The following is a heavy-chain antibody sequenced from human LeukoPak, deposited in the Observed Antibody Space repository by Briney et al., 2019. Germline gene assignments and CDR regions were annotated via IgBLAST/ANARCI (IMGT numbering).Heavy chain of an antibody. Sequence: SQTLSLTCTVSGGSISSGSYYWSWIRQPAGKGLEWIGRIYTSGSTNYNPSLKSRVTISVDTSKNPFSLKLSSVTAADTAVYYCARAAPYYAFWSGYDAFDIWGHGTMVTVSS. V-gene: IGHV4-61*02. J-gene: IGHJ3*02. D-gene: IGHD3-3*01. CDR1: GGSISSGSYY. CDR2: IYTSGST. CDR3: ARAAPYYAFWSGYDAFDI.